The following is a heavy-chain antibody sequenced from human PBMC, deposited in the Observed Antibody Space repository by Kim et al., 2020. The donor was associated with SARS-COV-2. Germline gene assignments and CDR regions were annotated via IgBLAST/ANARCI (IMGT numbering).Heavy chain of an antibody. CDR3: ARVPNEVVPAAHLYAFDI. Sequence: GGSLRLSCAASGFTFSSYWMSWVRQAPGKGLEWVANIKQDGSEKYYVDSVKGRFTISRDNAKNSLYLQMNSLRAEDTAVYYCARVPNEVVPAAHLYAFDIWGQGTMVTVSS. V-gene: IGHV3-7*01. CDR1: GFTFSSYW. CDR2: IKQDGSEK. J-gene: IGHJ3*02. D-gene: IGHD2-2*01.